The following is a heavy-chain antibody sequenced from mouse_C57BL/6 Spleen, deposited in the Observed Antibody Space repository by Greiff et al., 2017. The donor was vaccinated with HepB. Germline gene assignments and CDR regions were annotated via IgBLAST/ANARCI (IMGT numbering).Heavy chain of an antibody. CDR1: GYTFTDYY. CDR3: ARRVYYRKPIDY. D-gene: IGHD2-14*01. J-gene: IGHJ4*01. V-gene: IGHV1-26*01. CDR2: INPNNGGT. Sequence: EVQLQQSGPELVKPGASVKISCKASGYTFTDYYMNWVKQSHGKSLEWIGDINPNNGGTNYNQKFKGKATLTVDKSSSTAYMELRSLTSEDSAVYYCARRVYYRKPIDYWGQGTSVTVSS.